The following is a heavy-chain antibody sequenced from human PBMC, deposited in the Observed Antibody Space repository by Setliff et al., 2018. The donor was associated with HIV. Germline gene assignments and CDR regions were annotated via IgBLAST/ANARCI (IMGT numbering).Heavy chain of an antibody. J-gene: IGHJ4*02. CDR2: ISGRSSDP. V-gene: IGHV3-11*03. Sequence: GGSLRLSCATSGFTFNNYWMAWIRQAPGKGLEWVSYISGRSSDPNYADSVKGRFTISRDNAKNSVYLQMNSLRAEDTAMYYCVRPVREPVDWGRGTLVTVSS. D-gene: IGHD6-19*01. CDR1: GFTFNNYW. CDR3: VRPVREPVD.